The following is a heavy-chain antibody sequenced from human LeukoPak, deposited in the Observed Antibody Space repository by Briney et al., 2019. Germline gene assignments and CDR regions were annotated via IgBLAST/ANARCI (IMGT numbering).Heavy chain of an antibody. Sequence: ASVKLSCKASGYSSPDYSLYWARQAPPQGLERMGCRSPNSRGTSYAQKFQGRVTMTRDKSTSTAYMEVSRLTSDDTAVYYCATGEAADQSEYFEYWGQGTLVTVSS. V-gene: IGHV1-2*02. CDR1: GYSSPDYS. CDR3: ATGEAADQSEYFEY. D-gene: IGHD6-25*01. J-gene: IGHJ1*01. CDR2: RSPNSRGT.